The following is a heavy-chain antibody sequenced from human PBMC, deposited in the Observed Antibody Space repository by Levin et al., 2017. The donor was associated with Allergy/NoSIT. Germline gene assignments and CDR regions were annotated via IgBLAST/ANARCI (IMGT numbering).Heavy chain of an antibody. CDR2: VSWNSDSI. CDR3: AKDIGDCSSTSCYAVSFDS. V-gene: IGHV3-9*01. D-gene: IGHD2-2*01. J-gene: IGHJ4*02. CDR1: GFRFDDYN. Sequence: SLKISCAGSGFRFDDYNMYWVRQAPGKGLEWVSGVSWNSDSIGYADSVKGRFTISRDNAKNSLYLQMNSLRPEDTALYYCAKDIGDCSSTSCYAVSFDSWGQGTLVTVSS.